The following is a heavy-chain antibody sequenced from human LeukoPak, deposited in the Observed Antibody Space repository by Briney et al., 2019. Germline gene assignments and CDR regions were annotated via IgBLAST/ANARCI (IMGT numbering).Heavy chain of an antibody. D-gene: IGHD3-9*01. CDR2: IYYSGST. J-gene: IGHJ4*02. CDR1: GGSINSGDYY. V-gene: IGHV4-30-4*01. CDR3: ARVVTDWAIHN. Sequence: PSETLSLTCTVSGGSINSGDYYWSWIRQPPGKGLEWIGFIYYSGSTYNNPSLKSQVTISVDTSKNQFSLRLSSVTAADTAMYYCARVVTDWAIHNWGQGTLVTVSS.